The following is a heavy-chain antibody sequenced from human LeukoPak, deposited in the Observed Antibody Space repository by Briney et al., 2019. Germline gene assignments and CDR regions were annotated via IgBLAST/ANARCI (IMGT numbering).Heavy chain of an antibody. Sequence: GGSLRLSCAASGFTFSSYWISWVRQAPGKGLEWVAYIKPDGSGKYYVDSVKGRFTISRDNAKNSLYLQMNSLRAEDTAMYYCAKGITGNVRFDHWGQGILVTVSS. D-gene: IGHD1-20*01. CDR1: GFTFSSYW. CDR3: AKGITGNVRFDH. CDR2: IKPDGSGK. V-gene: IGHV3-7*01. J-gene: IGHJ4*02.